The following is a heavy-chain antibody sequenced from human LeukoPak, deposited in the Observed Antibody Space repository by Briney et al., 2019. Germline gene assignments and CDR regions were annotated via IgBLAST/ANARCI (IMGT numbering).Heavy chain of an antibody. V-gene: IGHV3-23*01. CDR2: ISGSGGST. CDR3: AKDLSITMVRGVMGYGMDV. Sequence: TGGSLRLSCAASGFTFSSYAMSWVRQAPGKGLEWVSAISGSGGSTYYADSVKGRFTISRDNSKNTLYLQMNSLRAEDTAVYYCAKDLSITMVRGVMGYGMDVWGQGTTVTVSS. CDR1: GFTFSSYA. J-gene: IGHJ6*02. D-gene: IGHD3-10*01.